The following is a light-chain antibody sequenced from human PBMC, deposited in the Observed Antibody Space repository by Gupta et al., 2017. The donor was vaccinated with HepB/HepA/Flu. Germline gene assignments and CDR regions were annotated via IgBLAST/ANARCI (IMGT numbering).Light chain of an antibody. J-gene: IGLJ2*01. CDR1: SGHSSYS. CDR2: LNSDGSF. Sequence: QVVLTQSPSASASLGASVRLTCTLSSGHSSYSIAWHQQQPQKGPRYLMRLNSDGSFNKGDAIPDRFSGSSSGAERYLTISSLQAEDEADYYCQTWGTAIVFGGGTKLTVL. V-gene: IGLV4-69*01. CDR3: QTWGTAIV.